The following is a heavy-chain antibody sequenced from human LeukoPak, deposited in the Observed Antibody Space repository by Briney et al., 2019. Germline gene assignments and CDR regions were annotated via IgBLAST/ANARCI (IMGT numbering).Heavy chain of an antibody. D-gene: IGHD3-10*02. CDR2: ISSSGSTI. V-gene: IGHV3-48*03. Sequence: GGSLSLSCAASGFTFSSYELNWVRQAPGKGLEWVSYISSSGSTIYYADSVKGRFTISRDNAKNSLYLQMNSLRAEDTAVYYCAELGITMIGGVWGKGTTVTISS. CDR3: AELGITMIGGV. J-gene: IGHJ6*04. CDR1: GFTFSSYE.